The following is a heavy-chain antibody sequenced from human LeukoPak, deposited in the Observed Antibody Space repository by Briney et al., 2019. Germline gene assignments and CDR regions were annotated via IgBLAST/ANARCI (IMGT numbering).Heavy chain of an antibody. Sequence: GGSLRLSCAASGFTFSSYWMSRVRQAPGKGLEWVAFLEYDGTSNYLDSVKGRFTISRDNSESTLYLQMNSLQVEDTAIYYCAKRGFRAPSGDDVLESLHLWGQGTLVTVSS. D-gene: IGHD2-21*01. CDR1: GFTFSSYW. CDR3: AKRGFRAPSGDDVLESLHL. CDR2: LEYDGTS. V-gene: IGHV3-30*02. J-gene: IGHJ1*01.